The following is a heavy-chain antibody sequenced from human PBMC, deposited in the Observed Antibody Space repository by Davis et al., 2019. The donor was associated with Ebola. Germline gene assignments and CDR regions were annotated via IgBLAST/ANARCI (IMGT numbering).Heavy chain of an antibody. CDR1: GITFSSYT. V-gene: IGHV3-64D*08. Sequence: GESLKISCSASGITFSSYTFHWVRQAPGKGLEYISSINNIGSSTYYADSVKGRFTISRDNSQNTLYLQMSSLRTEDTAVYYCTGAGDYYYYGMDVWGQGTTVTVSS. CDR3: TGAGDYYYYGMDV. J-gene: IGHJ6*02. CDR2: INNIGSST. D-gene: IGHD6-19*01.